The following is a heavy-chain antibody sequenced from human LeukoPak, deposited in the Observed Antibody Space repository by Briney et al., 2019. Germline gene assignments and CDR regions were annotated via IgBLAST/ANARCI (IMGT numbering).Heavy chain of an antibody. CDR2: MNPKSGNT. CDR3: ARNSGVADC. CDR1: GYSFMDYD. Sequence: ASVKVSCKASGYSFMDYDISWVRQATGQGLEWMGWMNPKSGNTGYAEKFQGRVAMTRDTSVGTAYMELSSLRSEDTAVYYCARNSGVADCWGQGTLVTVSS. J-gene: IGHJ4*02. D-gene: IGHD5-12*01. V-gene: IGHV1-8*01.